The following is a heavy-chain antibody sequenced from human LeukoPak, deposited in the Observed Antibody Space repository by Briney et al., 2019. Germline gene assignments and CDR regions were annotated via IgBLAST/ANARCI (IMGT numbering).Heavy chain of an antibody. CDR2: INRSGRA. Sequence: SETLTLTCAVYGVSFSGDYWSWIRQPPGKGLEWIGDINRSGRAVYNTSLKSRVIISVDTSKNQFSLKVNSVTAADTAVYYCAREARIAARRSYWYFDLWGRGTLVTVSS. V-gene: IGHV4-34*01. D-gene: IGHD6-6*01. CDR1: GVSFSGDY. CDR3: AREARIAARRSYWYFDL. J-gene: IGHJ2*01.